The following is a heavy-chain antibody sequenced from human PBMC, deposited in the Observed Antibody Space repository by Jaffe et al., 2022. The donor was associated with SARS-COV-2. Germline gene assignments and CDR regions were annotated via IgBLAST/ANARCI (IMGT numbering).Heavy chain of an antibody. V-gene: IGHV3-9*01. J-gene: IGHJ3*02. CDR1: GFTFEDYA. D-gene: IGHD1-26*01. Sequence: EVQLVESGGGLVQSGRSLRLSCEASGFTFEDYAMHWVRQAPGRGLEWVSGINWNSENTGYADSVKGRFTISRDNARNSLYLQMNSLRAEDTALYYCAKDKYSTWDAAFDIWGHGTMVTVSS. CDR3: AKDKYSTWDAAFDI. CDR2: INWNSENT.